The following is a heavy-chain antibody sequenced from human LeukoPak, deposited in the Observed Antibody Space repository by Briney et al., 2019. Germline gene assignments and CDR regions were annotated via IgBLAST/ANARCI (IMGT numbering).Heavy chain of an antibody. Sequence: PSETLSLTCTVSRGSLSDYFWTWMRQSPGKGLEWIGHITYSPDTNYNPSLKSRVTISVDTSPRQFSLKLSSVTTADTAVYYCARARSVEVPAGLLHDSWGQGTLVTVSS. CDR2: ITYSPDT. D-gene: IGHD3-3*01. V-gene: IGHV4-59*01. CDR1: RGSLSDYF. J-gene: IGHJ4*02. CDR3: ARARSVEVPAGLLHDS.